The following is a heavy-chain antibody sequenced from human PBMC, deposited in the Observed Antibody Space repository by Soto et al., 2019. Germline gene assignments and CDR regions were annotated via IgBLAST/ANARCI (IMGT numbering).Heavy chain of an antibody. CDR3: ASVDYYDSSCYYGY. Sequence: QVQLVQSGAEVKKPGASVKVSCKASGYTFTIYGISGVRQAPGQGLEWMGGISGYNGNTDYAQNLQDRVTLTTYASTSSVYMELRSLRSDATAVYYCASVDYYDSSCYYGYWGQGTLITVSS. V-gene: IGHV1-18*04. J-gene: IGHJ4*02. D-gene: IGHD3-22*01. CDR2: ISGYNGNT. CDR1: GYTFTIYG.